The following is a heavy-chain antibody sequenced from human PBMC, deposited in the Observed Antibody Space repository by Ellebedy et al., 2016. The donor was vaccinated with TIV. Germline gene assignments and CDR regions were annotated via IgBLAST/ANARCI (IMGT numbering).Heavy chain of an antibody. J-gene: IGHJ2*01. V-gene: IGHV3-13*04. Sequence: GESLKISCAASGFTFSSYWMHWVRQATGKGLEWVSSISAPSDTYYIGSVKGRFTISRDNAKNSLYLQMNSLRAGDTAMYYCARASSGFDLWGRGTLVTVSS. CDR2: ISAPSDT. D-gene: IGHD6-19*01. CDR1: GFTFSSYW. CDR3: ARASSGFDL.